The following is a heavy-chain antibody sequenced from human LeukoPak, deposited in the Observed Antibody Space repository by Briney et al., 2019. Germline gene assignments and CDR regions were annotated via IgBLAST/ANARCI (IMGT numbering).Heavy chain of an antibody. CDR2: IIPIFGTA. Sequence: SVKVSCKASGGTFSSYAISWVRQAPGQGLEWMGGIIPIFGTANYAQKFQGRVTITADESTSTAYMELSSLRSEDTAVYYCARSPYSSSWPFDYWGQGTLVTVSS. V-gene: IGHV1-69*13. CDR1: GGTFSSYA. CDR3: ARSPYSSSWPFDY. D-gene: IGHD6-13*01. J-gene: IGHJ4*02.